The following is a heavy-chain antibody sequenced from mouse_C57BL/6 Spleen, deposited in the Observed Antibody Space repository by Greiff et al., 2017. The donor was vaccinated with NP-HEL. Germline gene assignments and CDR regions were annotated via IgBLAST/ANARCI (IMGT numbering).Heavy chain of an antibody. CDR3: TVDGYYVNFDV. Sequence: EVQLQQSGAELVRPGASVKLSCTASGFNIKDDYMHWVKQRPEQGLEWIGWIDPENGDPEYASKFQGKATITADTSSNTAYLQLSSLTSEDTAVYYCTVDGYYVNFDVWGTGTTVTVSS. V-gene: IGHV14-4*01. CDR1: GFNIKDDY. CDR2: IDPENGDP. J-gene: IGHJ1*03. D-gene: IGHD2-3*01.